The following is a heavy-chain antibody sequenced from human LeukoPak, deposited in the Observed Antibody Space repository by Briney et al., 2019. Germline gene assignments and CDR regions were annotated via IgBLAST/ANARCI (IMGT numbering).Heavy chain of an antibody. CDR2: INPNSGGT. CDR1: GYTFTGYY. V-gene: IGHV1-2*02. Sequence: ASVKVSCKASGYTFTGYYMHRVRQAPGQGLEWMGWINPNSGGTNYAQKFQGRVTMTRDTSISTAYMELSRLRSDDTAVYYCARERLKWLAYHPDYWGQGTLVTVSS. CDR3: ARERLKWLAYHPDY. J-gene: IGHJ4*02. D-gene: IGHD6-19*01.